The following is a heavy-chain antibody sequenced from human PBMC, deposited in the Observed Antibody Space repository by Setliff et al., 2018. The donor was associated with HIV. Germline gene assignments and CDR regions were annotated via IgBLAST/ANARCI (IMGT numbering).Heavy chain of an antibody. D-gene: IGHD3-22*01. CDR1: GGSVSNYY. CDR2: INTSGST. V-gene: IGHV4-4*07. CDR3: ARVYYFDSSGYYQRGDVFDI. J-gene: IGHJ3*02. Sequence: SETLSLTCTVSGGSVSNYYWTWIRQSAGKGLEWIGHINTSGSTKYNPSLKSRLTMSVDSSKSQISLKLTSVTAADTAMYHCARVYYFDSSGYYQRGDVFDIWGQGTMVTVSS.